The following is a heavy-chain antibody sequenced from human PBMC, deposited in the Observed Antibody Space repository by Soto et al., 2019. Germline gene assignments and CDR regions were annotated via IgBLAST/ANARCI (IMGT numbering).Heavy chain of an antibody. Sequence: QVQLQESGPGLVKPSQTLSLTCTVSGGSISSGGYYWSWIRQHPGKGLEWIGYIYYSGSTYFNPSLQSRVTISVDTSKNQFSLKLSSVTAADTAVYYCARVFSDSSSFFDPWGQGTLVTVSS. D-gene: IGHD6-13*01. CDR3: ARVFSDSSSFFDP. CDR2: IYYSGST. CDR1: GGSISSGGYY. J-gene: IGHJ5*02. V-gene: IGHV4-31*03.